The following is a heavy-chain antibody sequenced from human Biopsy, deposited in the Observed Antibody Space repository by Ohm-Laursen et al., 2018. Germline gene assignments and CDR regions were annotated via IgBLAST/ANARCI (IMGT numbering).Heavy chain of an antibody. Sequence: ASVKVSCKASGYTFSGYYMHWVRQAPGQGLEWMGWMNPNSGVTNSAQKFQGRVTMTRDTSISTAYMELSRLGSDDTAVYYCARDNYGSWNYFDNWGQGSLVTVSS. CDR3: ARDNYGSWNYFDN. V-gene: IGHV1-2*02. D-gene: IGHD3-16*01. J-gene: IGHJ4*02. CDR2: MNPNSGVT. CDR1: GYTFSGYY.